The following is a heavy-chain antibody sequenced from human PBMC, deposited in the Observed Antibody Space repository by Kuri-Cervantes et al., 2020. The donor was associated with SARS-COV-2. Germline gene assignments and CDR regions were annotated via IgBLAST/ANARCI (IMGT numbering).Heavy chain of an antibody. Sequence: GSLRLSCAFYGESFSGYYWNWIRQTPGKGLEWIGEINHRGSTNYNPSLKSRTTISVDTSKNQFSLKLSSVTAADTAVYYCARPGGFLDVWGKGTTVTVSS. CDR2: INHRGST. V-gene: IGHV4-34*01. J-gene: IGHJ6*04. CDR3: ARPGGFLDV. CDR1: GESFSGYY. D-gene: IGHD4-23*01.